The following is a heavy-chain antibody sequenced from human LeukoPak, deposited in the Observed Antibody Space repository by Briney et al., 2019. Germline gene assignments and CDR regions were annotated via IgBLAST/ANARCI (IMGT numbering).Heavy chain of an antibody. CDR3: AKDQGWNYFDY. V-gene: IGHV3-30*18. Sequence: GRSLRLSCAASGXTFSSYGMHWVRQAPGKGLEWVAVISYDGSNKYYADSVKGRFTISRDNSKNTLYLQMNSLRAEDTAVYYCAKDQGWNYFDYWGQGTLVTVSS. CDR1: GXTFSSYG. D-gene: IGHD2-15*01. CDR2: ISYDGSNK. J-gene: IGHJ4*02.